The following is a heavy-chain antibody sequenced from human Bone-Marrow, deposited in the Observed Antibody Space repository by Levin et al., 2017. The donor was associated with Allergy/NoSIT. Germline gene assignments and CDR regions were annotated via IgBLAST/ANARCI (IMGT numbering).Heavy chain of an antibody. D-gene: IGHD3-16*01. CDR1: GFTFEDYA. CDR2: ISGDGGRT. Sequence: PAGGSLRLSCASSGFTFEDYAMHWVRQAPGKGLEWVSLISGDGGRTYYGDSVKGRFTVSRDNSRKSLFLQMNSLRVEDSGLYYCAKGGGISGYYYVDVWGKGTTVIVSS. V-gene: IGHV3-43D*04. CDR3: AKGGGISGYYYVDV. J-gene: IGHJ6*03.